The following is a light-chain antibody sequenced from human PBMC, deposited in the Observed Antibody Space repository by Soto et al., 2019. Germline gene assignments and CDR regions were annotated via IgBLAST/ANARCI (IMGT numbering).Light chain of an antibody. CDR2: GSN. CDR1: RSNIGRNY. J-gene: IGLJ2*01. CDR3: AAWDDGLSGLV. Sequence: QLVLSQPPSASGTPGQRVTISCSGSRSNIGRNYVYWYQQLPGMAPKLLIYGSNQRPSGVPDRFSGSKSGTSGSLAISGLRSEDEGDYYCAAWDDGLSGLVFGGGTKLTVL. V-gene: IGLV1-47*01.